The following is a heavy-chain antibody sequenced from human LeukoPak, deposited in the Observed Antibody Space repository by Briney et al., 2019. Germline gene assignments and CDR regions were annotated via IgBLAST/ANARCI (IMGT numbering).Heavy chain of an antibody. CDR2: IIPIFGTA. CDR3: ARSGDGYCSGGSCYSNYYYYMDV. CDR1: GGTFSSYA. D-gene: IGHD2-15*01. V-gene: IGHV1-69*13. J-gene: IGHJ6*03. Sequence: SVKVSCKASGGTFSSYAISWVRQAPGQGLEWMGGIIPIFGTANYAQKFQGRVTITADESTSTAYMELSSLRSEDTAVYYCARSGDGYCSGGSCYSNYYYYMDVWGKGTTVTVSS.